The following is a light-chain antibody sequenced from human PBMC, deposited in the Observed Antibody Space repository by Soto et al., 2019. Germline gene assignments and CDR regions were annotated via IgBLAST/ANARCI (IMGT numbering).Light chain of an antibody. CDR1: ESVSSNY. Sequence: EIVLTQSPGTLSMSPGERATLSCRASESVSSNYLAWYQQKPGQAPRLLIYGASSRATGIPDRFSGSGSGTDFTLTISGLEPEDFAVYYCQQYVRSPRTFGQGTKVEIK. CDR3: QQYVRSPRT. V-gene: IGKV3-20*01. J-gene: IGKJ1*01. CDR2: GAS.